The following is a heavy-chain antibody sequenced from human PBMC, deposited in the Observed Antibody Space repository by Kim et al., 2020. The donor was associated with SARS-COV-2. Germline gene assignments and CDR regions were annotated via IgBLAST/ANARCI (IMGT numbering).Heavy chain of an antibody. D-gene: IGHD3-10*01. Sequence: SETLSLTCTVSGGSISSYYWSWIRQPPGKGLEWIGYIYYSGSTNYNPSLKSRVTISVDTSKNQFSLKLSSVTAADTAVYYCARTTMEFGELFYCYYYMDV. V-gene: IGHV4-59*08. CDR1: GGSISSYY. CDR2: IYYSGST. CDR3: ARTTMEFGELFYCYYYMDV. J-gene: IGHJ6*03.